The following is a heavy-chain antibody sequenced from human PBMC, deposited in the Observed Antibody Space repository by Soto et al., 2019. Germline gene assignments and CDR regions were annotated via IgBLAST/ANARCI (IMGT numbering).Heavy chain of an antibody. V-gene: IGHV3-30-3*01. J-gene: IGHJ6*02. D-gene: IGHD1-1*01. CDR3: ARDISRGYYYYGMDV. CDR1: GFTFSSYA. CDR2: ISYDGSNK. Sequence: GGSLRLSCAASGFTFSSYAMHWVRQAPGKGLEWVAVISYDGSNKYYADSVKGRFTISRDNSKNTLYLQMNSLRAEDTAVYYCARDISRGYYYYGMDVWGQGTTVTVSS.